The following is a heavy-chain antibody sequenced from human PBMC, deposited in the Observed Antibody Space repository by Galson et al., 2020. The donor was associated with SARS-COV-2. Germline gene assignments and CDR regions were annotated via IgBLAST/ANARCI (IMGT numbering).Heavy chain of an antibody. CDR3: ARDCDGTCWFDD. CDR1: GFTFSRHS. Sequence: GGSLRLSCAGSGFTFSRHSMNWVRQAPGKGLEWLTYISSRSSPIMYADSVKGRFTVSRDNARNSLYLQINDLRSEDTAVYYCARDCDGTCWFDDWGQGTLVTVSS. V-gene: IGHV3-48*01. J-gene: IGHJ4*02. CDR2: ISSRSSPI. D-gene: IGHD2-15*01.